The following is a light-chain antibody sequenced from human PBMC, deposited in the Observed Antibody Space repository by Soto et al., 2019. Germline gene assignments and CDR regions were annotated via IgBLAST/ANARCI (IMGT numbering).Light chain of an antibody. CDR1: QTINSNY. Sequence: EIVLMQSAGTLSLYPGNKETLSCRASQTINSNYLAWYQQKPVQTPSLLIFGASSRATGIPYRFSGSESGTDFTLTISILAPEDFAVYYCQQYGTSPPFTFGGGTKVDIK. J-gene: IGKJ4*01. CDR2: GAS. V-gene: IGKV3-20*01. CDR3: QQYGTSPPFT.